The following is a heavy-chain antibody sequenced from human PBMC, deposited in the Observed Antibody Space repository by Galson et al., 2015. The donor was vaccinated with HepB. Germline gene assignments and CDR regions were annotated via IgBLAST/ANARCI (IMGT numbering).Heavy chain of an antibody. CDR1: SDTLTSNG. V-gene: IGHV1-18*01. CDR2: ISSKNNKT. D-gene: IGHD3-22*01. Sequence: SVKVSCKASSDTLTSNGFTWVRQTPGQGLEWMGWISSKNNKTNYAEKFQGRVTMTTDTSTNTAYMELRSLRSDDTAVYFCARDRDGSHLWSPDSWGQGTLVTVSS. J-gene: IGHJ5*01. CDR3: ARDRDGSHLWSPDS.